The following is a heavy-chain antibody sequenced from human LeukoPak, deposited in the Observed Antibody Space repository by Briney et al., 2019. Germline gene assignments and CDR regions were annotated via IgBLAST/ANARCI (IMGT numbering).Heavy chain of an antibody. CDR3: ASSAAAGTGGWFDP. J-gene: IGHJ5*02. Sequence: GGSLRLSCAACGFTFSSYSMNWVRQAPGKGLEWVSSISSSSSYIYYADSVKGRFTISRDNAKNSLYLQMNSLRAEDTAVYYCASSAAAGTGGWFDPWGQGTLVTLSS. CDR2: ISSSSSYI. V-gene: IGHV3-21*01. D-gene: IGHD6-13*01. CDR1: GFTFSSYS.